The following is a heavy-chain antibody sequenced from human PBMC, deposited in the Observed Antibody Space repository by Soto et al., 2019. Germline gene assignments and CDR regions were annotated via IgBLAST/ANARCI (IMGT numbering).Heavy chain of an antibody. CDR2: INQDGGEN. CDR3: VRASRGSSRDY. J-gene: IGHJ4*02. Sequence: GGSLRLSCAASGFTFSNYSMNWVRQAPGKRLEWVANINQDGGENYYVDSVKGRFTISRDNAKNSVYLAMNSLRVEDTATYYCVRASRGSSRDYWGQGTLVTVSS. D-gene: IGHD6-6*01. CDR1: GFTFSNYS. V-gene: IGHV3-7*05.